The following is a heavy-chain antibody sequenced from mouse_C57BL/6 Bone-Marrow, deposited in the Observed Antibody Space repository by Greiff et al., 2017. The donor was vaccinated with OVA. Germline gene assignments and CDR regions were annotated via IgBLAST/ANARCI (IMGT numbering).Heavy chain of an antibody. D-gene: IGHD4-1*01. V-gene: IGHV5-4*01. J-gene: IGHJ2*01. CDR3: ARDTGSFYLDY. CDR1: GFTFSSYA. CDR2: ISDGGSYT. Sequence: EVKLMESGGGLVKPGGSLKLSCAASGFTFSSYAMSWVRQTPEKRLEWVATISDGGSYTYYPDNVKGRFTISRDNAKNNLYLQMSHLKSEDTAMYYCARDTGSFYLDYWGQGTTLTVSS.